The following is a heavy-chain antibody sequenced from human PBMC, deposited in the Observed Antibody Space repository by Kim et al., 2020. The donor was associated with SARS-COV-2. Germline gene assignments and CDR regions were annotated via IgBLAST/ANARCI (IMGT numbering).Heavy chain of an antibody. CDR2: ISAYNGNT. J-gene: IGHJ6*02. CDR3: ARDQGIAAAVPYYYYGMDV. CDR1: GYTFTSYG. D-gene: IGHD6-13*01. Sequence: ASVKVSCKASGYTFTSYGISWVRQAPGQGLEWMGWISAYNGNTNYAQKLQGRVTMTTDTSTSTAYMELRSLRSDDTAVYYCARDQGIAAAVPYYYYGMDVWGQGTTVTVSS. V-gene: IGHV1-18*04.